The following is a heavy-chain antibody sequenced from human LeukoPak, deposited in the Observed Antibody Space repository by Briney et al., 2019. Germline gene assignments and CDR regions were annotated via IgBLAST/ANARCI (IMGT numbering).Heavy chain of an antibody. J-gene: IGHJ6*03. CDR3: ARGRKVSGVRRINWARHENYFFYYIDV. CDR1: GGSFSDSY. D-gene: IGHD1-14*01. V-gene: IGHV4-34*01. Sequence: PSETLSPTCAVYGGSFSDSYWTWIRQRPGKGPEWIGEIHHSGTTNFNPSLQSRVSISVDTAKNQFFLRVASMTAADTALYYCARGRKVSGVRRINWARHENYFFYYIDVWGKGTSVSVSS. CDR2: IHHSGTT.